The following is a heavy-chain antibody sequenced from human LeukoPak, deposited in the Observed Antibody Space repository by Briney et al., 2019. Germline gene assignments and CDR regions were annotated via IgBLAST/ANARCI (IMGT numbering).Heavy chain of an antibody. Sequence: GGSLRLSCAASGFTFNSYSMNWVRQAPGKGLEWVSYITSSSGTIYYADSVKGRFTISRDNAKKSLYLQMNSLRAEDTAVYYCARDHLWAFDYWGQGTLVTVSS. V-gene: IGHV3-48*01. J-gene: IGHJ4*02. CDR1: GFTFNSYS. D-gene: IGHD2-21*01. CDR3: ARDHLWAFDY. CDR2: ITSSSGTI.